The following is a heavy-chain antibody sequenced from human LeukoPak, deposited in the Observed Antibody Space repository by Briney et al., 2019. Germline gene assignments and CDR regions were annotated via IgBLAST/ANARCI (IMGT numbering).Heavy chain of an antibody. Sequence: ASVKVSFKASGGTFSSYAISWVRQAPGQGLEWMGGIIPIFGTANYAQKFQGRVTITTDESTSTAYMELSSLRSEDTAVYYCARGYGDYVNDAFDIWGQGTMVTVSS. CDR3: ARGYGDYVNDAFDI. V-gene: IGHV1-69*05. CDR2: IIPIFGTA. CDR1: GGTFSSYA. J-gene: IGHJ3*02. D-gene: IGHD4-17*01.